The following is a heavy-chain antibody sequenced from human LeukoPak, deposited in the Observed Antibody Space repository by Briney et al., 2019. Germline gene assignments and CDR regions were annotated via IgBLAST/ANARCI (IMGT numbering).Heavy chain of an antibody. J-gene: IGHJ6*03. CDR2: IYPGDSDT. D-gene: IGHD3-10*01. CDR1: GYSFTSYW. Sequence: GEPLKISCKGSGYSFTSYWIGWVRQMPGKGLEWMGIIYPGDSDTRYSPSFQGQVTISADKSISTAYLQWSSLKASDTAMYYCASQRLTMVRGVINYYYMDVWGKGTTVTVSS. CDR3: ASQRLTMVRGVINYYYMDV. V-gene: IGHV5-51*01.